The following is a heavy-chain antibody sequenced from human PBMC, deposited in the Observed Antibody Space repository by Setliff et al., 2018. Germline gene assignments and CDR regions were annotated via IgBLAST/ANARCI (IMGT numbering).Heavy chain of an antibody. CDR2: IYDNDFA. Sequence: SETLSLTCTVSGGSISYFYWSWIRQPPGKGLEWIGYIYDNDFANYNPSLRSRVSISVDTSKNQFSLKLTSVPAADTAVYYCARGDDFHDGSGYYNPWGQGTLVTVSS. V-gene: IGHV4-59*01. CDR1: GGSISYFY. D-gene: IGHD3-22*01. CDR3: ARGDDFHDGSGYYNP. J-gene: IGHJ5*02.